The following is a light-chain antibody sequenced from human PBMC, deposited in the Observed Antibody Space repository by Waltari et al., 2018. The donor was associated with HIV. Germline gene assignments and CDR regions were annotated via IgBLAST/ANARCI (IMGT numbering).Light chain of an antibody. CDR1: SSNIGNNY. J-gene: IGLJ3*02. CDR3: GTWDSSLSAV. V-gene: IGLV1-51*01. CDR2: DNN. Sequence: QSVLTQPPSVSAAPGQRVTISCSGSSSNIGNNYVSWYQHLPEAAPKLLIYDNNNRPSGSPDRFSGSKSGTSATLVITGLQTGDEADYYCGTWDSSLSAVFGGGTKLTVL.